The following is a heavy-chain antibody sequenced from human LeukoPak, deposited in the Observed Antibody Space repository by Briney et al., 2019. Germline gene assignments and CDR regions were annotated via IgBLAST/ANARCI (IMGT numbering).Heavy chain of an antibody. J-gene: IGHJ4*02. CDR3: AREAYCGGDCYSGFDY. CDR2: IYDSGST. D-gene: IGHD2-21*02. CDR1: GGSIRSYH. V-gene: IGHV4-59*01. Sequence: SETLSLTCTVSGGSIRSYHWSWIRQPPGKRLEGGGYIYDSGSTNYNPSLKSRVTISIDTSKNQFSLKLRSVTAADTAVYYCAREAYCGGDCYSGFDYWGQGTLVTVSS.